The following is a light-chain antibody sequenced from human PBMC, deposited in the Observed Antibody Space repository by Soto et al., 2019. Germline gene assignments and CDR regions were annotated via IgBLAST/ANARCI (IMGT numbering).Light chain of an antibody. CDR3: SSFRSSSTSYV. CDR2: DVS. CDR1: SSDIGDSNY. J-gene: IGLJ1*01. Sequence: QSVLTQPASVSGSPGQSITISCTGTSSDIGDSNYVSWYQQHPGKAPKLVIYDVSNRPSGVSTRSSGCKSANTASLTISGLQAEDEADYYCSSFRSSSTSYVFGTGTKVTVL. V-gene: IGLV2-14*03.